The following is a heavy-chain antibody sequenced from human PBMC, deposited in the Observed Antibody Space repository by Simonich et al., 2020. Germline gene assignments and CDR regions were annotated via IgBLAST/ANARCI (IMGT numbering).Heavy chain of an antibody. CDR3: ARWPSIPASYGSGSYFDY. D-gene: IGHD3-10*01. CDR2: SNPKRGGT. Sequence: QVQLVQSGAEVKKPGASVKVSCKASGYTFTGYYMHWVRQAPGQGLEWRGGSNPKRGGTNYEQKLQGRVTMTRDTSISTAYMELSRLRSDDTAVYYCARWPSIPASYGSGSYFDYWGQGTLVTVSS. V-gene: IGHV1-2*02. CDR1: GYTFTGYY. J-gene: IGHJ4*02.